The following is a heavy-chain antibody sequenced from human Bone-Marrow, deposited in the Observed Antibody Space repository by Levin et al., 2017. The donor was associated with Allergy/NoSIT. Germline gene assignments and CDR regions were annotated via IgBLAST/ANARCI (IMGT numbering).Heavy chain of an antibody. CDR2: IYYSGST. V-gene: IGHV4-31*03. CDR1: GGSISSGGYY. D-gene: IGHD3-16*02. J-gene: IGHJ4*02. Sequence: SETLSLTCTVSGGSISSGGYYWSWIRQHPGKGLEWIGYIYYSGSTYYNPSLTSRISISLDTSNNQFSLRLSSVTAADTAVYYCARADLHLGELSLRFEYWGRGTLVTVSS. CDR3: ARADLHLGELSLRFEY.